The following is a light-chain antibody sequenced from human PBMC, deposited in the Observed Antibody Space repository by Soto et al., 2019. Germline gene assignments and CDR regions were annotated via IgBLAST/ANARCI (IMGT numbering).Light chain of an antibody. J-gene: IGLJ1*01. V-gene: IGLV2-14*01. CDR1: SSDVGDYNY. CDR2: EVS. Sequence: QSAPTQPPSASGSPGQSVTISCTGTSSDVGDYNYVSWYQQHPGKAPKLMIYEVSNRPSGVSNRFSGSKSGNTASLTISGLQAEDEADYYCNSYASSGTLVFGTGTKLTVL. CDR3: NSYASSGTLV.